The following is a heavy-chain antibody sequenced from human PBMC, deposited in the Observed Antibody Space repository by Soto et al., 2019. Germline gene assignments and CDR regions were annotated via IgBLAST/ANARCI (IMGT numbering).Heavy chain of an antibody. J-gene: IGHJ4*02. CDR3: ARHHYGDYDRWFDY. D-gene: IGHD4-17*01. V-gene: IGHV4-59*08. CDR2: IYYSGST. Sequence: SETLSLTCTVSGGSISSYYWSWIRQPPGRGLEWIGHIYYSGSTNHNPSLKSRVTISVDTSKNQFSLKLSSVTAADTAVYYCARHHYGDYDRWFDYWGQGTLVTVS. CDR1: GGSISSYY.